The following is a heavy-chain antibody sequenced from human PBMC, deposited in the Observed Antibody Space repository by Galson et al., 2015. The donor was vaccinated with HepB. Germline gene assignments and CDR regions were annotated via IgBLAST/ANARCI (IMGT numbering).Heavy chain of an antibody. V-gene: IGHV3-33*06. CDR2: IWYDGSNI. CDR3: AKGPLRGASSEDYYYYGMDV. CDR1: GFTFSSYG. D-gene: IGHD6-25*01. Sequence: SLRLSCAVSGFTFSSYGMHWVRQAPGKGLEWVAVIWYDGSNIYYADSVKGRFTISRDNSKNTLYPQMNSLRAEDTAVYYCAKGPLRGASSEDYYYYGMDVWGQGTTVTVSS. J-gene: IGHJ6*02.